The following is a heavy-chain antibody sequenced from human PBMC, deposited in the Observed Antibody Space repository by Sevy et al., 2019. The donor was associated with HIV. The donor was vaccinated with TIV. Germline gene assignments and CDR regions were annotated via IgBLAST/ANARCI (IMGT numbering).Heavy chain of an antibody. Sequence: GGSLRLSCAASGFTVSSNYMSWVRQAPGKGLEWVSVIYSGGSTYYADSVKGRFTISRDNSKNTLYLQMNSLRAEDTAVYYCASPSGEYQLTDYGIDVWGQGTTVTVSS. D-gene: IGHD2-2*01. CDR3: ASPSGEYQLTDYGIDV. CDR2: IYSGGST. J-gene: IGHJ6*02. CDR1: GFTVSSNY. V-gene: IGHV3-53*01.